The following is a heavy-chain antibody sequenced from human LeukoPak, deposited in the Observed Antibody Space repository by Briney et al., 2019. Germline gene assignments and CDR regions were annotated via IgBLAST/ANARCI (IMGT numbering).Heavy chain of an antibody. CDR2: ISSSGSTL. V-gene: IGHV3-48*03. D-gene: IGHD6-19*01. Sequence: PGSSLRLSCAASGFTFSNYDMDWVRQAPGKGLEWVSYISSSGSTLYYADSVKGRFTISRDNAKNSLYLQMNSLRAEDTALYYCARIYSSGSRYYFDYWGQGTLVTVSS. CDR1: GFTFSNYD. CDR3: ARIYSSGSRYYFDY. J-gene: IGHJ4*02.